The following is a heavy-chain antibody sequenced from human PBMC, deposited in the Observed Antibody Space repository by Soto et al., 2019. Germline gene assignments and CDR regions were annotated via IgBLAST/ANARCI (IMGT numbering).Heavy chain of an antibody. J-gene: IGHJ4*02. CDR3: VRGYSGYGPRGRYYFDY. CDR1: GFTFSSYG. V-gene: IGHV3-30*03. D-gene: IGHD5-12*01. CDR2: ISYDGSNK. Sequence: PGGSLRLSCAASGFTFSSYGMHWVRQAPGKGLEWVAVISYDGSNKYYADSVKGRFTISRDNAENTLFLQMNSLRAEDTAVYYCVRGYSGYGPRGRYYFDYCGQGTLVTAPQ.